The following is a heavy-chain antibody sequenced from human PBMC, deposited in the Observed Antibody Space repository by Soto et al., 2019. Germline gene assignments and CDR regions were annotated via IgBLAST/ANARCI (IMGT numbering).Heavy chain of an antibody. J-gene: IGHJ4*02. CDR3: ARDSSWYDY. Sequence: EVQLVESGGGLVKPGGSPRLSCAASGFTFSSYSMNWVRQAPGKGLEWVSSISSSSSYIYYADSLKGRFTISRDNAKNSLYLQMNSLRAEDTAVYYCARDSSWYDYWGQGTLVTVSS. CDR1: GFTFSSYS. V-gene: IGHV3-21*01. CDR2: ISSSSSYI. D-gene: IGHD6-13*01.